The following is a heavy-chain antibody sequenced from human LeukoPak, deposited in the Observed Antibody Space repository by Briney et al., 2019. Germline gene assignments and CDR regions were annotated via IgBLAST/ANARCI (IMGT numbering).Heavy chain of an antibody. CDR2: IYYSGST. V-gene: IGHV4-39*01. Sequence: PSETLSLTCTVSGGSISSSSYYGGWIRQPPGKGLEWIGSIYYSGSTYYNPSLKSRVTISVDTSKNQFSLKLSSVTAADTAVYYCARPERNDAFDIWGQGTMVTVSS. CDR1: GGSISSSSYY. J-gene: IGHJ3*02. CDR3: ARPERNDAFDI.